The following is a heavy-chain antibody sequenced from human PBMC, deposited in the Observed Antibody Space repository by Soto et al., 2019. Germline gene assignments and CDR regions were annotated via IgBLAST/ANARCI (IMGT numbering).Heavy chain of an antibody. D-gene: IGHD3-10*01. CDR1: GYSFTSYW. CDR2: IYPGDSDT. V-gene: IGHV5-51*01. Sequence: GESLKISCKGSGYSFTSYWIGWVRQMPGKGLEWMGIIYPGDSDTRYSPSFQGQVTISADKSISTAYLQWSSLKASDTAMYYCARHGLYYYGSGSHNNWFDPWGQGTLVTVSS. J-gene: IGHJ5*02. CDR3: ARHGLYYYGSGSHNNWFDP.